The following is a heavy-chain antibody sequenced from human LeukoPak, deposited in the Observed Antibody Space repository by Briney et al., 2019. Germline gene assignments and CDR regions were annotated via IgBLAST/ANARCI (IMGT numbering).Heavy chain of an antibody. CDR1: GFTFSRYA. CDR2: ISSNGGST. Sequence: GGSLRLSCSASGFTFSRYAMHWVRQAPGKGLEYVSAISSNGGSTYYADSVKGRFTISRDNSRNTLHLQMSSLRVEDTAVYYCAGAGTKEQLAIDYWGQGTLVTVSS. J-gene: IGHJ4*02. CDR3: AGAGTKEQLAIDY. V-gene: IGHV3-64D*06. D-gene: IGHD6-13*01.